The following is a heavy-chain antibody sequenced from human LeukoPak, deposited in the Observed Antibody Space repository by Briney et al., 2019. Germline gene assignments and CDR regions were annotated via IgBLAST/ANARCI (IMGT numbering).Heavy chain of an antibody. CDR2: IGTAGDP. CDR3: ARGLRYCSGGSCYNSDAFDI. V-gene: IGHV3-13*05. CDR1: GFTFSSYD. Sequence: GGSLRLSCAASGFTFSSYDMHWVRQATGKGLEWVSAIGTAGDPYYPGSVKGRFAISRENAKNSLYLQMISLRAGDTAVYYCARGLRYCSGGSCYNSDAFDIWGQGTMVTVSS. J-gene: IGHJ3*02. D-gene: IGHD2-15*01.